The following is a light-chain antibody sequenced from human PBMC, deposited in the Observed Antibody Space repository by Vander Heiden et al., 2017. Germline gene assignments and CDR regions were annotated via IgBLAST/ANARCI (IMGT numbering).Light chain of an antibody. V-gene: IGLV2-14*01. Sequence: QSALTQPASVSGSPGPSVTISCTGTSSDVGGYKYVSWYQQHPGKAPKLLIDDVSNRPAGAANRFSGSKAGNTASLSISGLQAEDEADYYGSSYTTRSTLIFGGGTKLTVL. CDR1: SSDVGGYKY. J-gene: IGLJ2*01. CDR3: SSYTTRSTLI. CDR2: DVS.